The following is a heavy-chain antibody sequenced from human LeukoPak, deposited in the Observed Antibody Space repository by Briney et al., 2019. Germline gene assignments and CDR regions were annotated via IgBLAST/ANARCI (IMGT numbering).Heavy chain of an antibody. J-gene: IGHJ4*02. CDR1: GGPFNDYY. Sequence: SETLSLTCAVEGGPFNDYYWGWIRQSPGKGLEWIGEINRDGSTNYNPSLESRLSMSVDTARKHVSLKMRSVTAADTAVYFCARRGMWIQWNFDFWGQGALVTVSS. D-gene: IGHD5-12*01. V-gene: IGHV4-34*01. CDR3: ARRGMWIQWNFDF. CDR2: INRDGST.